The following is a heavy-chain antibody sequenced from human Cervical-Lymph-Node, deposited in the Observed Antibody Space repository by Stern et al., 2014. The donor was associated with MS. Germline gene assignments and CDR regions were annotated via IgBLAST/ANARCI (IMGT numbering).Heavy chain of an antibody. J-gene: IGHJ4*02. D-gene: IGHD4-23*01. CDR3: ARGRGGNYRYYFDY. V-gene: IGHV3-21*01. Sequence: VQLVQSGGGLVKPGGSLRLSCAASGFTFSSYSMNWVRQAPGKGLEWVGSISSCGSYIYYADSLQGRFTISRDNAKNSLYLQMNSMRGEDAAVYYCARGRGGNYRYYFDYWGQGTLVTVSS. CDR1: GFTFSSYS. CDR2: ISSCGSYI.